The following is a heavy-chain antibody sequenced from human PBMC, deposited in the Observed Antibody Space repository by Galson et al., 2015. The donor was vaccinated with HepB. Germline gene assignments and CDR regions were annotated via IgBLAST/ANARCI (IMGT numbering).Heavy chain of an antibody. CDR3: AKGGGSHYGAFDI. Sequence: SLRLSCAASGFTFGNYAMNWVRQAPGKGLEWVSTISGGGGSTYYTDSVKGRFTISRDNSKNTLYLQMNSLRVEDTAVYFCAKGGGSHYGAFDIWGRGTMVTVSS. J-gene: IGHJ3*02. V-gene: IGHV3-23*01. CDR2: ISGGGGST. D-gene: IGHD1-26*01. CDR1: GFTFGNYA.